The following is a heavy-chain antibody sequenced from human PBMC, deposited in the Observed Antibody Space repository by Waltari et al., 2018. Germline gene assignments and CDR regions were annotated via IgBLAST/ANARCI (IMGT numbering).Heavy chain of an antibody. J-gene: IGHJ4*02. D-gene: IGHD2-8*01. Sequence: EELLVESGGGLVQPGGTLRLSCAASGFTFNNFAMSWVRQAPGKGMEWVLGRSVSVGTTYYADSVKGRFTISRDNSRNVLYLQMNTLSAEDTAVYYCAKDRCTDGQCYTYFDYWGQGALITVSS. V-gene: IGHV3-23*04. CDR2: RSVSVGTT. CDR3: AKDRCTDGQCYTYFDY. CDR1: GFTFNNFA.